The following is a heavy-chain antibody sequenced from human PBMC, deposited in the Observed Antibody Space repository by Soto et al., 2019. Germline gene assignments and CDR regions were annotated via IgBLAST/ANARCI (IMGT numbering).Heavy chain of an antibody. V-gene: IGHV3-7*04. D-gene: IGHD3-10*01. CDR2: IRQDGGEI. J-gene: IGHJ3*02. CDR3: ARADHYGPQFDI. CDR1: GFTSSTYY. Sequence: EVQLVESGGGLVQPGGSLRLSCAASGFTSSTYYMNWVRQAPGKGLEWVANIRQDGGEIYYVDSVQGRFTISRDNAKNSVYLQMHSLRADDTAVYYCARADHYGPQFDIWGQGTMVTVSS.